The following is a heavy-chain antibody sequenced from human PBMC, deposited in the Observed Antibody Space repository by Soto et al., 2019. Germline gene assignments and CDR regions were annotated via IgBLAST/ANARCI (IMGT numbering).Heavy chain of an antibody. J-gene: IGHJ5*02. CDR2: AYYSGDT. CDR3: ARDRSTYGGGGTGEVKENWFDP. CDR1: GGSISRYY. D-gene: IGHD2-8*01. Sequence: SETLSLTCSVSGGSISRYYWSWIRQPPGKGLEWIGYAYYSGDTGYNPSLQSRVTMAVDTSKNQVSLKLTSVTAADTAVYYCARDRSTYGGGGTGEVKENWFDPWGQGALVTGS. V-gene: IGHV4-59*01.